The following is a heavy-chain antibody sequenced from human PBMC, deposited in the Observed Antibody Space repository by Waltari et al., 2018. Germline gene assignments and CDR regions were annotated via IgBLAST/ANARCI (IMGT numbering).Heavy chain of an antibody. CDR1: GFTVSSNY. D-gene: IGHD1-26*01. V-gene: IGHV3-66*02. J-gene: IGHJ4*02. CDR3: AKDRNWDLYYFDY. Sequence: EVQLVESGGGLVQPGGSLRLSCAASGFTVSSNYMSWVRQAPGKGLEWVSVIYSGGSTYYADSVKGRFTISRDNSKNTLYLQMNSLRAEDTAVYYCAKDRNWDLYYFDYWGQGTLVTVSS. CDR2: IYSGGST.